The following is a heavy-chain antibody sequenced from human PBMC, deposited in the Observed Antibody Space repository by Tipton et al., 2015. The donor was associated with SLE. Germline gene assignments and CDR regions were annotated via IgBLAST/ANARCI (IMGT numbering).Heavy chain of an antibody. D-gene: IGHD3-3*02. Sequence: SLRLSCAASGFTFSSYSMNWVRQAPGKGLEWVSSISSSSSYIYYADSVKGRFTISRDNAKNSLYLQMNSLRAEDTAVYYCARDIRPDAFDIWGQGTMVTVSS. V-gene: IGHV3-21*01. CDR1: GFTFSSYS. CDR3: ARDIRPDAFDI. J-gene: IGHJ3*02. CDR2: ISSSSSYI.